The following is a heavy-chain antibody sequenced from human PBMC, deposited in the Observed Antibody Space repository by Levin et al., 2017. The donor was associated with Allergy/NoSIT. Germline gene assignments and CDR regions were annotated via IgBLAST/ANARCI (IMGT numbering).Heavy chain of an antibody. D-gene: IGHD3-10*01. Sequence: GESLKISCAASGFTFSSYYMHWVRQAPGKGLVWVSRINSGGSSTSYADSVKGRFTISRDNAKNTLYLQMNSLRAEDTAVYYCARDYEGRGNGAFDIWGQGTMVTVSS. V-gene: IGHV3-74*01. CDR1: GFTFSSYY. CDR2: INSGGSST. CDR3: ARDYEGRGNGAFDI. J-gene: IGHJ3*02.